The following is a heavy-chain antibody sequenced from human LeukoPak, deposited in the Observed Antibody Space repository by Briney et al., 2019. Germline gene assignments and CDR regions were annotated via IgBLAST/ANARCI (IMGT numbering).Heavy chain of an antibody. Sequence: PSETLSLTCTVSGGSISSYYWSWIRQPPGKGLEWIGYIYYSGSTNYDPSLKSRVTISVDTSKNQFSLMLTSVTATDTAVYYCARLLGAEYFQHWGQGTLVTVSS. CDR1: GGSISSYY. D-gene: IGHD2/OR15-2a*01. CDR2: IYYSGST. J-gene: IGHJ1*01. V-gene: IGHV4-59*08. CDR3: ARLLGAEYFQH.